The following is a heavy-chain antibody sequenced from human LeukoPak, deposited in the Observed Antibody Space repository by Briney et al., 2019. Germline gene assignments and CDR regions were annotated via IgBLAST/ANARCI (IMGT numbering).Heavy chain of an antibody. CDR1: GFTFSDYG. Sequence: GRSLRLSCAASGFTFSDYGMHWVRQAPGKGLEWVAVISDDGSNQYYADSVKGRIIISRDNSKNTLYLQMNSLRPEDTAVYYCARVSTAVSLAIDSWGQGTLVTVST. D-gene: IGHD6-13*01. CDR2: ISDDGSNQ. V-gene: IGHV3-30*03. J-gene: IGHJ4*02. CDR3: ARVSTAVSLAIDS.